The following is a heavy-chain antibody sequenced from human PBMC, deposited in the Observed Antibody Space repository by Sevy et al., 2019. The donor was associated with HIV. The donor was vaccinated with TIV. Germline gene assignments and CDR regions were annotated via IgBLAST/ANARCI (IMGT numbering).Heavy chain of an antibody. Sequence: GGSLRLSCAASGFTVSSNYMNWVRQAPGKGLEWVSVIYSGGRTYYADSVKGRFTISRDNSKNTLYLQMNSLRAEDTAVYYCARDQDYYDSSGYYPSDAFDIWGQGTMVTVSS. CDR2: IYSGGRT. J-gene: IGHJ3*02. V-gene: IGHV3-66*01. D-gene: IGHD3-22*01. CDR1: GFTVSSNY. CDR3: ARDQDYYDSSGYYPSDAFDI.